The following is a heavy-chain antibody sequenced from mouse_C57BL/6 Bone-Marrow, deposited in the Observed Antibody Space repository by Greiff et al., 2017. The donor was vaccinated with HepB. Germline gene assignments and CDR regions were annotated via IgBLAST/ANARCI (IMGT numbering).Heavy chain of an antibody. Sequence: QVQLQQSGAELAGPGASVKLSCKASGYTFTSYGISWVKQRTGQGLEWIGEIYPRSGNTYYNEKFKGKATLTADKSSSTAYMELRSLTSEDSAVYFCARGGGPHYYAMDYWGQGTSVTVSS. D-gene: IGHD3-3*01. V-gene: IGHV1-81*01. CDR2: IYPRSGNT. CDR1: GYTFTSYG. CDR3: ARGGGPHYYAMDY. J-gene: IGHJ4*01.